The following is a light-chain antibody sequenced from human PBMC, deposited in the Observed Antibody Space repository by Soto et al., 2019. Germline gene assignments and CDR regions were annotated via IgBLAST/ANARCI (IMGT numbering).Light chain of an antibody. J-gene: IGKJ5*01. CDR3: QLLNTYTIT. V-gene: IGKV1-9*01. CDR1: QDISSY. CDR2: AAS. Sequence: GDRVTITCRASQDISSYLAWYQQKPGKAPKLLIYAASTLQTGVPSRFSGSGSGTEFTLTISSLQPEDFATYYCQLLNTYTITFGQGTRLEIK.